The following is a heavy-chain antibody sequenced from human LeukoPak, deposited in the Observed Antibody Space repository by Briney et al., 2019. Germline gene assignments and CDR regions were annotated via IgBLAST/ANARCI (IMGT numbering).Heavy chain of an antibody. Sequence: SXXLSLTCAVYGGSFSGYYWSWIRQPPGKGVEWIGEINHSGSTNYNPSLKSRVTISVDTSKNQFSLKLSSVTAADTAMYYCARTDGVGATTYWGQGTLVTVSS. D-gene: IGHD1-26*01. CDR3: ARTDGVGATTY. V-gene: IGHV4-34*01. CDR1: GGSFSGYY. J-gene: IGHJ4*02. CDR2: INHSGST.